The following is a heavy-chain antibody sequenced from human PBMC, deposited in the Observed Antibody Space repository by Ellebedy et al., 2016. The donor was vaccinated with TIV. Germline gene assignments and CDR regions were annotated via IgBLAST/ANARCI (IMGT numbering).Heavy chain of an antibody. J-gene: IGHJ4*02. CDR1: GGSFSGYY. CDR2: INHSGST. CDR3: ARARFGELSDY. D-gene: IGHD3-10*01. V-gene: IGHV4-34*01. Sequence: MPSETLSLTCAVYGGSFSGYYWSWIRQPPGKGLEWIGEINHSGSTNYNPSLKSRVTISVDTSKNQFSLKLSSVTAADTAVYYCARARFGELSDYWGQGTLVTVSS.